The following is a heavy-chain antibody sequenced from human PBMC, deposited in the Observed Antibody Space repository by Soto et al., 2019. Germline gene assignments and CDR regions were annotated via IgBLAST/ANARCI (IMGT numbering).Heavy chain of an antibody. Sequence: ELQLVESGGGLVQPGRSLRLSCVASGFMFQDYVMHWVRQAPGKGLEWVSGISWNGRSVGYVDSVKGRFTISRDNGKNSVYLEMNNLTTEDTAMYFCARGPWFGEFFYQIDWWGQGTRVSISS. CDR3: ARGPWFGEFFYQIDW. D-gene: IGHD3-10*01. CDR2: ISWNGRSV. V-gene: IGHV3-9*01. J-gene: IGHJ4*02. CDR1: GFMFQDYV.